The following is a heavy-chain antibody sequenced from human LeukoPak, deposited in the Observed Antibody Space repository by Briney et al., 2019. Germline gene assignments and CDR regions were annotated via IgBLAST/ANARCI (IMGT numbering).Heavy chain of an antibody. V-gene: IGHV3-23*01. Sequence: RGSLRLSCAASAFTFSSYAMSWGRHAPGKGRGWVSVISGSGRSTYYADSVKGPFTISTDHSKNTPYMQMNSLRAPGTPLYYSAKASLPAALNHWGQGTLVTVSS. J-gene: IGHJ5*02. CDR3: AKASLPAALNH. CDR1: AFTFSSYA. CDR2: ISGSGRST. D-gene: IGHD2-2*01.